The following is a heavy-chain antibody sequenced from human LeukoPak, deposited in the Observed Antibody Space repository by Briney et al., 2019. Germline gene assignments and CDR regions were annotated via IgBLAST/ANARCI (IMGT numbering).Heavy chain of an antibody. CDR2: IRYDGSNK. V-gene: IGHV3-30*02. CDR3: AKVDTVSYYDSSGYGALPY. CDR1: GFTFSSYG. Sequence: GGSLRLSCAASGFTFSSYGMHWVRQAPGKGLEWVAFIRYDGSNKYYADSVKGRFTISRDNSKNTLYLQMNSLRAEDTAVYYCAKVDTVSYYDSSGYGALPYWGQGTLVTVSS. D-gene: IGHD3-22*01. J-gene: IGHJ4*02.